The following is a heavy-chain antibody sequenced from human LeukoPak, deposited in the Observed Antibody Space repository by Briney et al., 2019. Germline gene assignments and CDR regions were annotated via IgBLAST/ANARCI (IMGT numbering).Heavy chain of an antibody. J-gene: IGHJ4*02. CDR3: ATSDDSSGSD. CDR2: INRDGSVK. CDR1: GFTFSDHW. Sequence: PGGSLRLSCAASGFTFSDHWMSWVRQAPGKGLEWVANINRDGSVKHYVDSAKGRFTISRDNAKNSLYLEMNSLRAEDTALYYCATSDDSSGSDWGQGTLVTVSS. D-gene: IGHD3-22*01. V-gene: IGHV3-7*01.